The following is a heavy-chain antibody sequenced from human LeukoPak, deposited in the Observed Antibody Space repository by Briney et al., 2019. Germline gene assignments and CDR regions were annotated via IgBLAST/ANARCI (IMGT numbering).Heavy chain of an antibody. CDR2: TSDDGSAK. Sequence: PGGSLRLSCAASGFTFSSHAMHWVRQAPGKGLQWLALTSDDGSAKYYADSVKGRFIISRDNSQNTLYLQMNSLRAEETAMYYCARAPGGFHGDYSPIGYWGQGTLVTVSS. CDR1: GFTFSSHA. D-gene: IGHD4-17*01. J-gene: IGHJ4*02. CDR3: ARAPGGFHGDYSPIGY. V-gene: IGHV3-30-3*01.